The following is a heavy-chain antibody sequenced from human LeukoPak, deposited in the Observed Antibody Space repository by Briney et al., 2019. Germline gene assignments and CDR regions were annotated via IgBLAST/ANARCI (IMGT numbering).Heavy chain of an antibody. D-gene: IGHD3-10*01. CDR3: VRKRITMVRGAGNWFDP. Sequence: SETLSLTCAVYGGSFSGYYWSWIRQPPGKGLEWIGEINHSGSTNYNPSLKSQVTISVDTSKNQFSLKLSSVTAADTAVYYCVRKRITMVRGAGNWFDPWGQGTLVTVSS. CDR1: GGSFSGYY. V-gene: IGHV4-34*01. CDR2: INHSGST. J-gene: IGHJ5*02.